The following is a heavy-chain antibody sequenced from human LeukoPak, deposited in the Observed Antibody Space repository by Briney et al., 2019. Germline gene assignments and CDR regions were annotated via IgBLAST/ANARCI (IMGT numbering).Heavy chain of an antibody. CDR1: GFTFSSYA. Sequence: GGSLRLSCAASGFTFSSYAMSWVRHAPGKGLEWVAAISGSGGSTYYADSVKGRFTISRDNSKTTLYLQMNSLRAEDTAVYYCAKDPIPYYDSSGYYLSNWFDPWGQGTLVTVSS. V-gene: IGHV3-23*01. CDR3: AKDPIPYYDSSGYYLSNWFDP. J-gene: IGHJ5*02. D-gene: IGHD3-22*01. CDR2: ISGSGGST.